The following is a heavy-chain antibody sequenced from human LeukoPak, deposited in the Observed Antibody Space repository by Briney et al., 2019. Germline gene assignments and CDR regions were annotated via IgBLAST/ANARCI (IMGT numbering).Heavy chain of an antibody. Sequence: GGSLRLSCAASGFSFSSHNMNWVRQAPGKGLEWVGRIKSKTEGGTAVYAAPVKGRFTISRDESKNTLFLQLNSLKTEDTAVYYCTTVGGYDYFDYWGQGTLVTVSS. CDR1: GFSFSSHN. V-gene: IGHV3-15*01. D-gene: IGHD5-12*01. J-gene: IGHJ4*02. CDR2: IKSKTEGGTA. CDR3: TTVGGYDYFDY.